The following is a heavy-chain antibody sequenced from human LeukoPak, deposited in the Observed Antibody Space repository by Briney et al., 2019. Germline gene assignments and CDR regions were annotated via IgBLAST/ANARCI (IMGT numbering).Heavy chain of an antibody. CDR3: ARKNFYRADY. V-gene: IGHV4-59*08. CDR1: GFTFSSYW. D-gene: IGHD3-3*01. Sequence: PGGSLRLSCAASGFTFSSYWMSWIRQPPGKGLEWIGFMYYSGSTNYNPSLESRVTISVDTSRNQFSLKLTSVTAADTAVYYCARKNFYRADYWGQGTLVTVSS. J-gene: IGHJ4*02. CDR2: MYYSGST.